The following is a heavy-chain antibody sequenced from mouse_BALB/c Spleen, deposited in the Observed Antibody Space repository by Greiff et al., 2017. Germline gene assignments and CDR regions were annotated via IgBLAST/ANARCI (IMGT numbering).Heavy chain of an antibody. Sequence: VQLQQSGPELVKPGASVKISCKASGYAFSSSWMNWVKQRPGQGLEWIGRIYPGDGDTNYNGKFKGKATLTADKSSSTAYMQLSSLTSEDSAVYYCARSRGNYPLFAYWGQGTLVTVSA. CDR1: GYAFSSSW. CDR2: IYPGDGDT. V-gene: IGHV1-82*01. J-gene: IGHJ3*01. D-gene: IGHD2-1*01. CDR3: ARSRGNYPLFAY.